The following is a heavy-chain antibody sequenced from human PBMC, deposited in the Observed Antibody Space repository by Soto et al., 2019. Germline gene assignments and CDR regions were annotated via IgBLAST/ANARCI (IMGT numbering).Heavy chain of an antibody. V-gene: IGHV3-30*18. D-gene: IGHD5-18*01. J-gene: IGHJ6*02. CDR2: ISYDGSNK. CDR1: GFTFSSYG. CDR3: AKDRNSYGFYGMDV. Sequence: QVQLVESGGGVVQPGRSLRLSCAASGFTFSSYGMHWVRQAPGKGLEWAAVISYDGSNKYYADSVKGRFTISRDNSKNTLYLQMNSLRAEDTAVYYCAKDRNSYGFYGMDVWGLGTTVTVSS.